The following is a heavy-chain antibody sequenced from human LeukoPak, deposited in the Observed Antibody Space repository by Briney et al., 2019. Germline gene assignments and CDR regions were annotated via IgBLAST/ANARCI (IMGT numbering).Heavy chain of an antibody. CDR2: IYYSGST. CDR3: ARDLTNYYDSSGYGSFDY. V-gene: IGHV4-31*03. D-gene: IGHD3-22*01. J-gene: IGHJ4*02. CDR1: GGSISRGGYY. Sequence: PSETLSLTCTVSGGSISRGGYYWSWIRQHPGKGLEWIGYIYYSGSTYYNPSLKSRVTISVDTSKNQFSLKLSSVTAADTAVYYCARDLTNYYDSSGYGSFDYWGQGTLVTVSS.